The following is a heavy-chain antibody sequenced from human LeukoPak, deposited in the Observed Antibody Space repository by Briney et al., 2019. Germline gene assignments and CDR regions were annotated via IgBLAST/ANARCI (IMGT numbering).Heavy chain of an antibody. CDR1: GGSFSGYY. D-gene: IGHD3-3*01. J-gene: IGHJ3*02. Sequence: SETLSLTCAVYGGSFSGYYWSWIRQPPGKGLEWIGEINHSGSTNYNPSLKSRVTISVDTSKNQFSLKLSSVTAADTAVYYCARGVRRYDFWSGYFVSGAFDIWGQGTTVTVSS. V-gene: IGHV4-34*01. CDR2: INHSGST. CDR3: ARGVRRYDFWSGYFVSGAFDI.